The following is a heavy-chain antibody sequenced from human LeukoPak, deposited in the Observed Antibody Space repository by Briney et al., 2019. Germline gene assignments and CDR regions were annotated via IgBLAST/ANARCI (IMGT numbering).Heavy chain of an antibody. J-gene: IGHJ5*02. CDR1: GYTFTSYG. D-gene: IGHD2-15*01. CDR3: ARDGYCSGGSCYSLNWFDP. Sequence: GASVKVSCKASGYTFTSYGISWVRQAPGQGLEWMGWISVYNGNTNYAQKLQGRVTMTTDTSTSTAYMELSSLRSEDTAVYYCARDGYCSGGSCYSLNWFDPWGQGTLVTVSS. V-gene: IGHV1-18*01. CDR2: ISVYNGNT.